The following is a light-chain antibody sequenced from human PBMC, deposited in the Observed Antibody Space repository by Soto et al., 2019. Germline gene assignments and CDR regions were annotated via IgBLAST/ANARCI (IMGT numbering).Light chain of an antibody. V-gene: IGKV3-20*01. CDR1: QSVSSSY. Sequence: DIVLTQSPGTLSLSPGDRATLSCRASQSVSSSYLAWYQQKPGQAPRLLIFGASGRASGIPDRFSGSGSGTDCTLTITRLEPEDFAVYYCQQYGNSPITFGQGTRLEIK. CDR3: QQYGNSPIT. CDR2: GAS. J-gene: IGKJ5*01.